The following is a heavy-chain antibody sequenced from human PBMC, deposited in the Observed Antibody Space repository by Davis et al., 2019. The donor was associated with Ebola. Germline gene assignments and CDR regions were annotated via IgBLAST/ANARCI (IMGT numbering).Heavy chain of an antibody. Sequence: SETLSLTFAVHGWSFSGYFWSWIRQPPGKGLEWIGEVSCSGDTNYNPSVEGRVTILLDATKNQFSLSLKSVTAADTAVYYCARTALTSISDSGLGDNYFDPWGQGTLVTDSS. CDR1: GWSFSGYF. J-gene: IGHJ5*02. CDR3: ARTALTSISDSGLGDNYFDP. V-gene: IGHV4-34*01. CDR2: VSCSGDT. D-gene: IGHD4-17*01.